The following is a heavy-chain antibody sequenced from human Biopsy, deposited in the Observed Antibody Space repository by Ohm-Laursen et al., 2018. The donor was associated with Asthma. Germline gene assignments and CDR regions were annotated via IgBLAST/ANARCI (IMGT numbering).Heavy chain of an antibody. V-gene: IGHV2-26*01. CDR2: IFPNDEK. J-gene: IGHJ6*02. CDR1: GFSLKIGAVG. CDR3: ARLNCGSACDSGYDYYGMDV. D-gene: IGHD2-21*02. Sequence: TQTLTLTSTFSGFSLKIGAVGVGWIRQPPGKALEWLAHIFPNDEKSYSTSLKSRLTISKDTSKRQVVLTMINMDLVDTGTYFCARLNCGSACDSGYDYYGMDVWGPGTTVTVSS.